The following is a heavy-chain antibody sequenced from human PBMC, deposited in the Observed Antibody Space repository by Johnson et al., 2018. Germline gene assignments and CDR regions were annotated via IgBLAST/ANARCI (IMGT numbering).Heavy chain of an antibody. CDR1: GFTFSNFG. CDR2: ISYAGRNK. D-gene: IGHD6-13*01. CDR3: VKDCSVRYSSRWSDAFDI. V-gene: IGHV3-30*18. J-gene: IGHJ3*02. Sequence: QVQLVQSGGGVVQPGRSLRLSCGASGFTFSNFGMHWVRQAPGEGLAWVADISYAGRNKNYADSVKGRLAISRENSKNTLYVQMDSLRAEDTAVYYCVKDCSVRYSSRWSDAFDIWGPGTMVTVSS.